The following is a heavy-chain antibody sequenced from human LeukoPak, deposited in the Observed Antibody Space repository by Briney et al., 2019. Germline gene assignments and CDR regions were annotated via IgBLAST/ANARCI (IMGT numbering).Heavy chain of an antibody. CDR3: AKGDYVDTVMLN. D-gene: IGHD5-18*01. V-gene: IGHV3-23*01. CDR1: GFTFSSYA. CDR2: ISGSGGGT. J-gene: IGHJ4*02. Sequence: GGSLRLSCAASGFTFSSYAMTWVRQAPGKGLEWVSAISGSGGGTYYADSVKGRFTISRDNSKNTLYLQMNSLRAEDTAVYYCAKGDYVDTVMLNWGQGTLVTVSS.